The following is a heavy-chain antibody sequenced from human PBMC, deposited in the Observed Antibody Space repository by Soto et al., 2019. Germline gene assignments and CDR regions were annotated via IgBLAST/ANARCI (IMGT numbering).Heavy chain of an antibody. Sequence: SLRVSCAAAGFTFSSYGMQWVRQAPGKGLEWVAVILYDGSNKYYADSVKGRFTISRDNSKNTLYLQMNSLRAEDTAVYYCARADIAAAGTWSFGDYWGQGTLVTVSS. V-gene: IGHV3-33*01. CDR3: ARADIAAAGTWSFGDY. CDR1: GFTFSSYG. CDR2: ILYDGSNK. D-gene: IGHD6-13*01. J-gene: IGHJ4*02.